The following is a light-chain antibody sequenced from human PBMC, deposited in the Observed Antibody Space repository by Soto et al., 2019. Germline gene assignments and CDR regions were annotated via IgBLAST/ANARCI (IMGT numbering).Light chain of an antibody. CDR3: AARDDSLNGPYV. CDR1: SSNIGSFT. V-gene: IGLV1-44*01. CDR2: STS. Sequence: QSVLSQPPSASGTPGQRVTISCSGSSSNIGSFTVSWYQQLPGRAPKLLIYSTSQRSSGVPDRFSGSKSGTSASLAISGLQSEDEAEYYCAARDDSLNGPYVFGTGTKVTV. J-gene: IGLJ1*01.